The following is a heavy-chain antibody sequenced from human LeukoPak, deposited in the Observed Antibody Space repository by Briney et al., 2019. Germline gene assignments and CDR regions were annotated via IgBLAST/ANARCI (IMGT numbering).Heavy chain of an antibody. D-gene: IGHD3-16*02. CDR3: ARDSGNQYDYVWGSYRTTFFDY. CDR1: GFTFSSYG. J-gene: IGHJ4*02. Sequence: GGSLRLSCAASGFTFSSYGMHWVRQAPGKGLEWVAVIWYDGSNKYYADSVKGRFTISRDNSKNTLYLQMNSLRAEDTAVYYCARDSGNQYDYVWGSYRTTFFDYWGQGTLVTVSS. V-gene: IGHV3-33*01. CDR2: IWYDGSNK.